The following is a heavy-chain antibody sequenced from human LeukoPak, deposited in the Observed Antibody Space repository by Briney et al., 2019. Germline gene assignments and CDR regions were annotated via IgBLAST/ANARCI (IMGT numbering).Heavy chain of an antibody. V-gene: IGHV3-7*03. D-gene: IGHD5-18*01. J-gene: IGHJ4*02. CDR3: AKSGSYGDYFDY. Sequence: GGSLRLSCAASGLTFSNFWMTWLRQAPGKGLEWVANIKQDGSETYYLDSVKGRFTISRDNAKNSLYLQMNSLRAEDMALYYCAKSGSYGDYFDYWGQGTLVTVSS. CDR1: GLTFSNFW. CDR2: IKQDGSET.